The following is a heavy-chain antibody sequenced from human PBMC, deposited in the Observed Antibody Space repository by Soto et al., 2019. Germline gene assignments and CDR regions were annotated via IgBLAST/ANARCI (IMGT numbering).Heavy chain of an antibody. V-gene: IGHV3-7*01. J-gene: IGHJ3*02. CDR2: INPAGNVQ. Sequence: VQLVESGGGLVQPGESLRLSCTASGLTFSISWMTWVRQAPGEGQEWVSNINPAGNVQHYADSVKERFTISRDNAKNSLFLQMSGPGVEDTAVYYCATASTPYAFDMWGQGTMVTVSS. CDR1: GLTFSISW. CDR3: ATASTPYAFDM.